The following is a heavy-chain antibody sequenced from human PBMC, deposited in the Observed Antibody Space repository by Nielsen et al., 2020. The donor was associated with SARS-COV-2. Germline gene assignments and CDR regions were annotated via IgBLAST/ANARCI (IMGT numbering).Heavy chain of an antibody. J-gene: IGHJ3*02. D-gene: IGHD3-22*01. V-gene: IGHV3-23*01. Sequence: GESLKISCAASGFTFSSYAMSWVRQAPGKGLEWVSAISGSGGSTYYADSVKGRFTISRDNSKNTLYLQMNSLRAGDTAVYYCARGVYYDSRNQAGAFDIWGQGTMVTVSS. CDR1: GFTFSSYA. CDR2: ISGSGGST. CDR3: ARGVYYDSRNQAGAFDI.